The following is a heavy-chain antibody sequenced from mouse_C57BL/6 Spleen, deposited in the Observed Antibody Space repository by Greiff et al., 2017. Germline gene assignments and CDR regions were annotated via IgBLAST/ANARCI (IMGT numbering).Heavy chain of an antibody. J-gene: IGHJ4*01. CDR2: INPYNGGT. CDR1: GYTFTDYY. CDR3: ARREGYDEDYYAMDY. V-gene: IGHV1-19*01. D-gene: IGHD2-2*01. Sequence: EVQLQESGPVLVKPGASVKMSCKASGYTFTDYYMNWVKQSHGKSLEWIGVINPYNGGTSYNQKFKGKATLTVDTSSSTAYMELNSLTSEDSAVYYCARREGYDEDYYAMDYWGQGTSVTVSS.